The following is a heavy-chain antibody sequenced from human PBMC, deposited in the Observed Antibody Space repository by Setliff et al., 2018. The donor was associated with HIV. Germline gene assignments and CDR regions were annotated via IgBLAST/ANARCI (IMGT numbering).Heavy chain of an antibody. D-gene: IGHD3-22*01. CDR3: AREATYYYDGSGYYYFDY. CDR2: IYHTGIT. J-gene: IGHJ4*02. CDR1: GGSITRTPYY. Sequence: SETLSLTCTVSGGSITRTPYYWGWIRQPPGKGLEWIGSIYHTGITYDNPSLKSRVTISVDTSKNQFSLKPSSVTAADTAVYYCAREATYYYDGSGYYYFDYWGRGTLVTVSS. V-gene: IGHV4-39*07.